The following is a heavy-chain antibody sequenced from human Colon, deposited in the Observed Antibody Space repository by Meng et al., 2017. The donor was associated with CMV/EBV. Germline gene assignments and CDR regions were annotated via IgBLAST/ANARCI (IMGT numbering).Heavy chain of an antibody. CDR3: ARGRVTFDY. CDR2: INHSGST. CDR1: GGSFSGYY. D-gene: IGHD2-21*02. Sequence: LSLTCSGYGGSFSGYYWSWIRQPPGKGLEWIGEINHSGSTNYNPSLKSRVTISVDTSKNQFSLKLSSVTAADTAVYYCARGRVTFDYWGQGTLVTVSS. V-gene: IGHV4-34*01. J-gene: IGHJ4*02.